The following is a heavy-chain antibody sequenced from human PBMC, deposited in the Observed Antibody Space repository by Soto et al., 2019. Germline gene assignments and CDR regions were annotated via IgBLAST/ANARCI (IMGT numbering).Heavy chain of an antibody. CDR1: GGYISNDY. D-gene: IGHD1-26*01. J-gene: IGHJ3*02. Sequence: SETLSLTCTVSGGYISNDYWSWIRQPPGKELEWIGYIYNSGSTNYNPSLKSRVTISVDTSKNQFSLRLSSVTSADTAVYYCARGIAGAASGRALDIWGQGTMVTVS. V-gene: IGHV4-59*01. CDR3: ARGIAGAASGRALDI. CDR2: IYNSGST.